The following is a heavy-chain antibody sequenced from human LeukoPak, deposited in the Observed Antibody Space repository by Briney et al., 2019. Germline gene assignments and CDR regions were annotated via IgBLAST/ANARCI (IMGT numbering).Heavy chain of an antibody. D-gene: IGHD1-14*01. J-gene: IGHJ6*03. CDR3: ARGRKVRGTRIYYMDV. V-gene: IGHV1-69*06. CDR1: GGTFSSYA. CDR2: IIPIFGTA. Sequence: EASVKVSCKASGGTFSSYAISWVRQAPGQGLEWMGGIIPIFGTANYAQKFQGRVTITADKSTSTAYMELSSLRSEDTAVYYCARGRKVRGTRIYYMDVWGKGTTVTISS.